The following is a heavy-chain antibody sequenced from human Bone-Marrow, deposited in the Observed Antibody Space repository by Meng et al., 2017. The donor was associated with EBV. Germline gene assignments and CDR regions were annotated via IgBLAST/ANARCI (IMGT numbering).Heavy chain of an antibody. D-gene: IGHD3-10*01. V-gene: IGHV1-69*14. CDR2: LIPMLGAP. CDR3: ASESGRGYTPDY. Sequence: VELVQFGVEGKKPGAPVKCACMTSRCHFRIDAISWVRQAPGQGVDWMGGLIPMLGAPNYAQKFQDRVTIIADKSTSIHYMELSSLRSDDTAVYYCASESGRGYTPDYWGRGTLVTVSS. J-gene: IGHJ4*02. CDR1: RCHFRIDA.